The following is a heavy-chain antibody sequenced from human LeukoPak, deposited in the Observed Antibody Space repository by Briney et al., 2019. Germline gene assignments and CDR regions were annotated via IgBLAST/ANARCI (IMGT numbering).Heavy chain of an antibody. Sequence: GGSLRLTCAASGFSFSSYGMHWVRQAPGKGQEWVAVISYDGSNKYYADSVKGRFTISRDNSKNTLYLQMNSLRAEDTAVYYCAKLATAVAGIDYWGQGTLVTVSS. CDR3: AKLATAVAGIDY. CDR1: GFSFSSYG. D-gene: IGHD6-19*01. V-gene: IGHV3-30*18. CDR2: ISYDGSNK. J-gene: IGHJ4*02.